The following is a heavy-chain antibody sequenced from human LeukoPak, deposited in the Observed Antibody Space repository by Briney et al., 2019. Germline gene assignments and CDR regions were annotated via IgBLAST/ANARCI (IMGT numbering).Heavy chain of an antibody. D-gene: IGHD3-10*01. CDR3: ASQGHSYYYGSGSYNY. Sequence: ASVKVSCKASGYTFTSYDINWVRQATGQGLEWMEWMNPNSGNTGYAQKFQGRVTMTRNTSISTAYMELSSLRSEDTAVYYCASQGHSYYYGSGSYNYWGQGTLVTVSS. CDR2: MNPNSGNT. CDR1: GYTFTSYD. V-gene: IGHV1-8*01. J-gene: IGHJ4*02.